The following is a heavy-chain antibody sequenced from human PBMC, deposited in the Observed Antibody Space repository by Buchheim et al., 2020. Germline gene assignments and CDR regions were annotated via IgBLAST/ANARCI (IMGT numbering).Heavy chain of an antibody. CDR3: ARDSQVELGVTWFDP. J-gene: IGHJ5*02. CDR2: ISYDGSNK. V-gene: IGHV3-30*03. D-gene: IGHD7-27*01. CDR1: GFTFSSYG. Sequence: QEQLVESGGGVVQPGRSLRLSCAASGFTFSSYGMHWVRQAPGKGLEWVAVISYDGSNKYYADSVKGRFTISRDNSKNTLYLQMNSLRAEDTAVYYCARDSQVELGVTWFDPWGQGTL.